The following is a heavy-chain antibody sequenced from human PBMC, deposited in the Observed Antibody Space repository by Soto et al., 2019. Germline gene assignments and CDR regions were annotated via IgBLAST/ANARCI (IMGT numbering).Heavy chain of an antibody. CDR3: AKCIAARGFYYYYMGV. D-gene: IGHD6-6*01. J-gene: IGHJ6*03. CDR2: ISGSGGST. V-gene: IGHV3-23*01. Sequence: PGGSLRLSCAASGFTFSSYAMSWVRQAPGKGLEWVSAISGSGGSTYYADSVKGRFTISRDNSKNTLYLQMNSLRAEDTAVYYSAKCIAARGFYYYYMGVWGKGTTVTVSS. CDR1: GFTFSSYA.